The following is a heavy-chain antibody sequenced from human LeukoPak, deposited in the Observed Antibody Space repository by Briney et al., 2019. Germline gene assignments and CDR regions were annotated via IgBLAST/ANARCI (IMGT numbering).Heavy chain of an antibody. CDR3: ARDLENEYSSSGWFDP. D-gene: IGHD6-6*01. V-gene: IGHV4-39*07. CDR1: GGSISSSSYY. J-gene: IGHJ5*02. CDR2: IYYSGST. Sequence: SETLSLTCTVSGGSISSSSYYWGWIRQPPGKGLEWIGSIYYSGSTYYNPSLKSRVTISVDTSKNQFSLKLSSVTAADTAVYYCARDLENEYSSSGWFDPWGQGTLVTVSS.